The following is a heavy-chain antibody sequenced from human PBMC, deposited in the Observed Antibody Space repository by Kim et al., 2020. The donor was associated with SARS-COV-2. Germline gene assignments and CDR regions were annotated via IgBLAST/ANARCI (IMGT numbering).Heavy chain of an antibody. V-gene: IGHV1-58*01. J-gene: IGHJ4*02. CDR3: AAGSGGYRHFDY. D-gene: IGHD1-26*01. CDR2: IFVGSGDT. CDR1: GFTFTSSA. Sequence: SVKVSCKASGFTFTSSAVQWVRQARGQRLEWIGWIFVGSGDTNYAQKFQERVTITRDMSTSTAYMELTSLRSEDTAVYYCAAGSGGYRHFDYWGQGTLVTVSS.